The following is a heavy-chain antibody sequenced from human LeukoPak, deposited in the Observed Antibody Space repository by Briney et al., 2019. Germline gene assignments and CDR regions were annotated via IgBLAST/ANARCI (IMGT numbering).Heavy chain of an antibody. V-gene: IGHV4-34*01. CDR3: ARGPVAGGY. Sequence: PSETLSLTCAVYGGSFSGYYWSWIRQPPGKGLEWIGEINHSGSTNYNPSLKSRVTISVDTSKNQFSLKLGSVTAADTAVYYCARGPVAGGYWGQGTLVTVSS. CDR2: INHSGST. CDR1: GGSFSGYY. J-gene: IGHJ4*02. D-gene: IGHD6-19*01.